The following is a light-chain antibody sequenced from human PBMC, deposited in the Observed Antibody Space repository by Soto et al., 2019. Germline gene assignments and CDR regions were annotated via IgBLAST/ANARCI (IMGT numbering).Light chain of an antibody. J-gene: IGKJ4*01. V-gene: IGKV1-33*01. CDR1: QEISNY. Sequence: DVQMTQSPSSLSASVGDRLTITCQASQEISNYLNWYQQKPGKAPKLLISDAVNSEIGVPSRFSGSGSGAYFTLTISSLQAEDIATYYCQQYDNLPLTFGGGTKVDI. CDR3: QQYDNLPLT. CDR2: DAV.